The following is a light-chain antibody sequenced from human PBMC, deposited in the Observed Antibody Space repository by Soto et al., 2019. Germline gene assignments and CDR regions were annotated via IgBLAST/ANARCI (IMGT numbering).Light chain of an antibody. J-gene: IGLJ1*01. V-gene: IGLV2-14*01. Sequence: QSVLTQPASVSGSPGQSITISCTGTSSDVGGYNYVSWYQQHPGKAPKLLIYDVSNRPSGASNRFSGSKSGNTASLTISGLQAEDEADYYCSSYTGSTTLNYVFGTGTKVTV. CDR2: DVS. CDR1: SSDVGGYNY. CDR3: SSYTGSTTLNYV.